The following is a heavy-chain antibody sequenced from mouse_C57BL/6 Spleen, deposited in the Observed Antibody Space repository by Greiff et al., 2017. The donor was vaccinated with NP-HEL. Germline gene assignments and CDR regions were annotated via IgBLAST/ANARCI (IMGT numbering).Heavy chain of an antibody. V-gene: IGHV1-80*01. J-gene: IGHJ4*01. D-gene: IGHD1-1*01. CDR1: GCAFSSYW. CDR2: IYPGDGDT. CDR3: ARRSSYEDYAMDY. Sequence: QVQLQQSGAELVKPGASVKISCKASGCAFSSYWMNWVKQRPGKGLEWIGQIYPGDGDTNYNGKFKGKATLTADKSSSTAYMQLSSLTSEDSAVYFCARRSSYEDYAMDYWGQGTSVTVSS.